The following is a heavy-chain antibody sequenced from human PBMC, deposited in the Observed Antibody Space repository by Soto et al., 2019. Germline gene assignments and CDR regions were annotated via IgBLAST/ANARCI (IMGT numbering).Heavy chain of an antibody. Sequence: PSETLSLTCSVSGTSIRGYYWTWIQQPPGKGLEWIGYIYYTGTTKYNPSLKSRVTISVDTSKNQFSLRLNSVTAADTAVYYCAREVSSFGSNNFDSWGQGVLVTVSS. J-gene: IGHJ4*02. CDR3: AREVSSFGSNNFDS. CDR1: GTSIRGYY. CDR2: IYYTGTT. V-gene: IGHV4-59*01. D-gene: IGHD3-10*01.